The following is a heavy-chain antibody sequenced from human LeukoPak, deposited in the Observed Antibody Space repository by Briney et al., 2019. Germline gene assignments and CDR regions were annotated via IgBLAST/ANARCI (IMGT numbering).Heavy chain of an antibody. CDR1: GYTFTSYY. V-gene: IGHV1-46*01. J-gene: IGHJ6*03. Sequence: ASVKVSCKASGYTFTSYYMHWVRQAPGQGLEWMGIINPSGGSTSYAQKFQGRVTMARDTSTSTVYMELSSLRSEDTAVYYCARDSADSSSWYGPLYYYYMDVWGKGTTVTVSS. CDR2: INPSGGST. D-gene: IGHD6-13*01. CDR3: ARDSADSSSWYGPLYYYYMDV.